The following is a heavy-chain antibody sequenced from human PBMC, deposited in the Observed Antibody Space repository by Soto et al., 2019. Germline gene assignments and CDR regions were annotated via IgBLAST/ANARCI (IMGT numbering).Heavy chain of an antibody. CDR3: ARGRYGYY. CDR1: GYAFTTYG. J-gene: IGHJ4*02. D-gene: IGHD1-1*01. CDR2: ISAHNGNT. V-gene: IGHV1-18*01. Sequence: QVHLVQSGAEVKKPGASVKVSCKGSGYAFTTYGITWVRQAPGQGLEWMGWISAHNGNTNYAQKLQGRVTVTRDTYTSTVYMERRSMRSDDTAVYYCARGRYGYYWGQGALVTVSS.